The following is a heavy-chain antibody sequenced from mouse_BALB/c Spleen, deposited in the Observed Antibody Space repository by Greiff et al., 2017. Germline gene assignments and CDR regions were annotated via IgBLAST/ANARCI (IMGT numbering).Heavy chain of an antibody. CDR3: AREDGYDPAY. V-gene: IGHV5-6-5*01. CDR2: ISSGGST. Sequence: EVQRVESGGGLVKPGGSLKLSCAASGFTFSSYAMSWVRQTPEKRLEWVASISSGGSTYYPDSVKGRFTISRDNARNILYLQMSSLRSEDTAMYYCAREDGYDPAYWGQGTLVTVSA. CDR1: GFTFSSYA. D-gene: IGHD2-2*01. J-gene: IGHJ3*01.